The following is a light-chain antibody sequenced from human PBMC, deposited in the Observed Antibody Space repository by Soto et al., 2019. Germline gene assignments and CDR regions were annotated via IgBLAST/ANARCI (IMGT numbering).Light chain of an antibody. CDR3: QQYGTSRLT. CDR2: SAS. J-gene: IGKJ4*01. CDR1: QTVSSNY. Sequence: EIVLTQSPGTLSLSPGERATLSCRASQTVSSNYLAWYQQKPGQAPRLLIYSASTRATGIPDRFSGSGSGTDFTLTISRLEPEDFAVYYCQQYGTSRLTFGGGTKVDIK. V-gene: IGKV3-20*01.